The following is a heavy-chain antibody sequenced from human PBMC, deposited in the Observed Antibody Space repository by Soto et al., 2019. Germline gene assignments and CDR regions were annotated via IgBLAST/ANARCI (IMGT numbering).Heavy chain of an antibody. D-gene: IGHD5-12*01. J-gene: IGHJ6*02. CDR3: ARVLRSGYLAYFYYDMDV. CDR1: GYSFTSYW. CDR2: IYPVDSDT. Sequence: GESLKISCQGSGYSFTSYWIGWVRQMPGKGLEWMGIIYPVDSDTRYSPSFQGQVTISADKSISTAYLQWSSLKASDTAMYYCARVLRSGYLAYFYYDMDVWGQGTKVTVSS. V-gene: IGHV5-51*01.